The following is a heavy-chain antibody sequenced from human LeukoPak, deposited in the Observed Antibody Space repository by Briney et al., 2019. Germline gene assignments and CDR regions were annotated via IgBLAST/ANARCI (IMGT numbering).Heavy chain of an antibody. CDR3: ARYKRGYSYGQYYFDY. D-gene: IGHD5-18*01. CDR1: GGSFSGYY. CDR2: INHSGST. V-gene: IGHV4-34*01. Sequence: SETLSLTCAVYGGSFSGYYWSWIRQPPGKGLEWIGEINHSGSTNYNPSLKSRVTISVDTSKNQFSLKLSSVTAADTAVYYCARYKRGYSYGQYYFDYWGQGTLVTVSS. J-gene: IGHJ4*02.